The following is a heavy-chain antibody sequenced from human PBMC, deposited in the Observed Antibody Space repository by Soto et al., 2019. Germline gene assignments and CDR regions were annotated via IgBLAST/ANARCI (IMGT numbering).Heavy chain of an antibody. V-gene: IGHV6-1*01. Sequence: PSQTLSLTCAISGDSVSSNSAAWNWIRQSLSRGLEWLGRTYYRSKWYNDYAVSVKSRITINPDTSKNQFSLQLNSVTPEDTAVYYCARSPISMTMIVVVNNWFDPWGQGTLVTVSS. CDR2: TYYRSKWYN. D-gene: IGHD3-22*01. CDR1: GDSVSSNSAA. CDR3: ARSPISMTMIVVVNNWFDP. J-gene: IGHJ5*02.